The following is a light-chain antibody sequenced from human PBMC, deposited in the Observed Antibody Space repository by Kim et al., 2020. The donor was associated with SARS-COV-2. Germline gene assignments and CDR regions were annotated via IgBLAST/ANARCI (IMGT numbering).Light chain of an antibody. CDR2: GKN. CDR1: SLRSYY. J-gene: IGLJ2*01. CDR3: NSRDSNDNVV. Sequence: VAWGQTVRTTCQGDSLRSYYATGDQQKPGQAPILVIYGKNNRPSGIPDRCSGSSSGKTASLTITGTQAGDEAEYYCNSRDSNDNVVFGGGTKLTVL. V-gene: IGLV3-19*01.